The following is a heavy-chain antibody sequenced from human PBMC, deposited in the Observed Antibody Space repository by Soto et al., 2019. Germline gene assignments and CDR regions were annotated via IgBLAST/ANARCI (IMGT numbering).Heavy chain of an antibody. CDR1: GFTFSSYA. CDR3: TTETVLRFLEWLPDEGMDV. V-gene: IGHV3-15*01. D-gene: IGHD3-3*01. Sequence: EVQLFESGGGLVQPGGSLRLSCAASGFTFSSYAMSWVRQTPGKGLEWVGRIKSKTDGGTTDYAAPVKGRFTISRDDSKNTLYLQMNSLKTEDTAVYYCTTETVLRFLEWLPDEGMDVWGQGTTVTVSS. CDR2: IKSKTDGGTT. J-gene: IGHJ6*02.